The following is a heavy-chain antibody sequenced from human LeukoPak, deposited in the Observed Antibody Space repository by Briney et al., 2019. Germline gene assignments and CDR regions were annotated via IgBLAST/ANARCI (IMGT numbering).Heavy chain of an antibody. CDR1: GGSIDITNY. CDR2: ISHDGTR. D-gene: IGHD2-2*01. J-gene: IGHJ4*02. CDR3: TRESRPFCPFAF. Sequence: PSETLSLTCGVSGGSIDITNYWSWVHQAPGKGLEWIGEISHDGTRNYNPSLRSRVAMSFDRANNYFSLSLTAVTAADTALYYCTRESRPFCPFAFWGQGVMITVSS. V-gene: IGHV4-4*02.